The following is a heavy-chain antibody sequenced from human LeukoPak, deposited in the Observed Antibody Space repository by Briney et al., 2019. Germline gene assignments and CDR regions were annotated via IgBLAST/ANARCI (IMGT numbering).Heavy chain of an antibody. CDR3: ARGRGYSGYAPTDY. CDR2: INYSGST. J-gene: IGHJ4*02. V-gene: IGHV4-34*01. CDR1: GGSFSGYY. D-gene: IGHD5-12*01. Sequence: SETLSLTCAVYGGSFSGYYWSWIRQPPGKGLEWIGEINYSGSTNYNPSLKSRVTISLDTSKNKFSLKLTSVTAADTAVYYCARGRGYSGYAPTDYWGQGTLVTVSS.